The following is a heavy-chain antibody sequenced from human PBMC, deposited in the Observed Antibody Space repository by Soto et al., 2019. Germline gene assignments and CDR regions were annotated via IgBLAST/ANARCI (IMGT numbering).Heavy chain of an antibody. CDR2: VHAIGTT. J-gene: IGHJ4*02. Sequence: QVLLQESGPGLVKPSETLSLTCTVSGGSLTNFYWGWVRQPPGKGLEWIGYVHAIGTTNYNSSLRSRVSISVDTSRNQFALKLSSVIAADTAVYYCARGTAMYNSSSGCFDSWGQGTRVTVSS. V-gene: IGHV4-59*01. CDR1: GGSLTNFY. D-gene: IGHD2-21*02. CDR3: ARGTAMYNSSSGCFDS.